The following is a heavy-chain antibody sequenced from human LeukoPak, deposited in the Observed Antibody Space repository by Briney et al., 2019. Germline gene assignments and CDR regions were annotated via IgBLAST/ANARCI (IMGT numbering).Heavy chain of an antibody. J-gene: IGHJ3*02. CDR2: IYYSGST. Sequence: SETLSLTCTVSGGSISSGGYYWSWIRQPPGKGLEWIGYIYYSGSTYYNPSLKSRVTISVDTSKNQFSLKLSSVTAADTPVYYCARGSSGAFDIWGQGTMVTVS. D-gene: IGHD6-6*01. CDR1: GGSISSGGYY. V-gene: IGHV4-30-4*08. CDR3: ARGSSGAFDI.